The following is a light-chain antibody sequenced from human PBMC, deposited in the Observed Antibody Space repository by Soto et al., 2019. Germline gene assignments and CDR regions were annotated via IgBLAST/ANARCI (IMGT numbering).Light chain of an antibody. CDR3: QQVRSYPIT. CDR1: QGLDGN. CDR2: STS. V-gene: IGKV1-9*01. J-gene: IGKJ5*01. Sequence: DIQLTQSPSFLSASVGDRVTITCRASQGLDGNLAWYQQKPGKAPNLLIYSTSTLQSGVPSRFSGSGSGTEFTLTISGLQPEDFATYYCQQVRSYPITFGQGTRLDIK.